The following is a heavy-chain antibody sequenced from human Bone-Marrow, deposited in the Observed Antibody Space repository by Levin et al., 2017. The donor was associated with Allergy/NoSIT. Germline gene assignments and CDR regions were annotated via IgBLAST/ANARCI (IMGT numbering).Heavy chain of an antibody. CDR3: AKSSLPRITVAGTEY. CDR1: GFTFSSEG. V-gene: IGHV3-23*01. Sequence: GGSLRLSCAVSGFTFSSEGMSWVRQAPGKGLEWVSAISGSGDSTYYADSVKGRFTISRDNSKNTLDLQMNSLRAEDTAVYYCAKSSLPRITVAGTEYWGQGTLVTVSS. D-gene: IGHD6-19*01. CDR2: ISGSGDST. J-gene: IGHJ4*02.